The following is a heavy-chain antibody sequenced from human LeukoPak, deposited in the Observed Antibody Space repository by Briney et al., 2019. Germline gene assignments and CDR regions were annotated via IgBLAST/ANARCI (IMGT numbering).Heavy chain of an antibody. CDR1: GFTVSSNC. Sequence: PGGSLRLSCAASGFTVSSNCMSWIRQAPGKGLDLVSVISSCGSTYYADSVKGRFTISRDNSKNTLYLQMNSLRAEDTAVYYCARIPPGFGESIDYWGQGTLVTVSS. J-gene: IGHJ4*02. V-gene: IGHV3-53*01. CDR3: ARIPPGFGESIDY. D-gene: IGHD3-10*01. CDR2: ISSCGST.